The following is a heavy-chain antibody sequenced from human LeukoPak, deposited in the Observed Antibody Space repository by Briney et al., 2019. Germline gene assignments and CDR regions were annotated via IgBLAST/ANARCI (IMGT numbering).Heavy chain of an antibody. CDR2: MNWISDFK. CDR3: AKGPKENWYFDL. CDR1: GFNFDDSA. V-gene: IGHV3-9*03. Sequence: PGGSLRLSCAASGFNFDDSAIHWVRQAPGKGLEWVSAMNWISDFKAYADSVKGRFTISRDNDKNSVHLQMNRLRPEDMAVYYCAKGPKENWYFDLWGRGTLVTVSS. J-gene: IGHJ2*01.